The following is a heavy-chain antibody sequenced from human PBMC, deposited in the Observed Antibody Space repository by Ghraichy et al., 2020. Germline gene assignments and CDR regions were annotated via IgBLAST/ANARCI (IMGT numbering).Heavy chain of an antibody. CDR1: GGTFSSYA. CDR3: AREGNLRFLEWPLKSNAFDI. J-gene: IGHJ3*02. D-gene: IGHD3-3*01. V-gene: IGHV1-69*13. Sequence: SVKVSCKASGGTFSSYAISWVRQAPGQGLEWMGGIIPIFGTANYAQKFQGRVTITADESTSTAYMELSSLRSEDTAVYYCAREGNLRFLEWPLKSNAFDIWGQGTMVTVSS. CDR2: IIPIFGTA.